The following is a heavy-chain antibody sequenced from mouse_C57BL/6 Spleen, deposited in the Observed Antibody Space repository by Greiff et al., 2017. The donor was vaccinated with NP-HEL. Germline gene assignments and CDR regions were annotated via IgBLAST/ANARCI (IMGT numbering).Heavy chain of an antibody. CDR3: AREDYGSIPFDY. Sequence: VQLKQSGPGLVKPSQSLSLTCSVTGYSITSGYYWNWIRQFPGNQLEWMGYISYDGSNNYNPSLKNRISITRDTSKNQFFLKLNSVTTEDTATYYCAREDYGSIPFDYWGQGTTLTVSS. V-gene: IGHV3-6*01. CDR1: GYSITSGYY. CDR2: ISYDGSN. D-gene: IGHD1-1*01. J-gene: IGHJ2*01.